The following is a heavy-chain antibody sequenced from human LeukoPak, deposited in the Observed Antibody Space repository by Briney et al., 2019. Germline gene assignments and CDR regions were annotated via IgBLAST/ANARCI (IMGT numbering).Heavy chain of an antibody. CDR1: GGSISSRGYY. CDR2: IYYSGST. CDR3: ARDGYYYDSSGYFGTPTPFDY. D-gene: IGHD3-22*01. Sequence: SETLSLTCTVSGGSISSRGYYWGWIRQPPGKGLEWIGSIYYSGSTYYNPSLKSRVTISVDTSKNQFSLKLRSVTAADTAVYYCARDGYYYDSSGYFGTPTPFDYWGQGTLVTVSS. J-gene: IGHJ4*02. V-gene: IGHV4-39*07.